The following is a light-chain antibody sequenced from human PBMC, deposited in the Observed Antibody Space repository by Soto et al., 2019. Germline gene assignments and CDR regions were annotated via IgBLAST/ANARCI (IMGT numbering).Light chain of an antibody. CDR2: GAS. V-gene: IGKV3-15*01. J-gene: IGKJ5*01. CDR1: QSVSDN. CDR3: QQSYSTPRT. Sequence: EIVMTQSPATLSVSPGERATLSCRASQSVSDNLAWYQQRPGQSPRLLIYGASSRASGVPARFSGSGSGADFTLTISNLEPEDFAVYYCQQSYSTPRTFGQGTRLEIK.